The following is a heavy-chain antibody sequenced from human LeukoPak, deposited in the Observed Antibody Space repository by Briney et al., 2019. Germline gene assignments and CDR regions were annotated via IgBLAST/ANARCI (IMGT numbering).Heavy chain of an antibody. CDR3: ARAHDYGDYAYDY. CDR2: IYTSGST. CDR1: GGPISSGSYY. J-gene: IGHJ4*02. D-gene: IGHD4-17*01. V-gene: IGHV4-61*02. Sequence: SQTLSLTCTVSGGPISSGSYYWSWIRQPAGKGLEWLGRIYTSGSTNYNPSLKRRVTISVDTSKNQFSLKLSSVTAADTAVYYCARAHDYGDYAYDYWGQGTLVTVSS.